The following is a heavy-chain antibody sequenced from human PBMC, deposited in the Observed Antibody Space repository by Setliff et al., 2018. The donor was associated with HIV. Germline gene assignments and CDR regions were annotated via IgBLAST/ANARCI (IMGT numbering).Heavy chain of an antibody. CDR2: IHYNERT. Sequence: SETLSLTCTVSGGSASNSRYYWAWIRQPPGEGLEYIGSIHYNERTYYNPSLKSRVAISIDTSKNQFSLNLTSVTAADTAVYYCASRVYYYDSNNFLREEGFDPWGQGTLVTVS. J-gene: IGHJ5*02. CDR1: GGSASNSRYY. CDR3: ASRVYYYDSNNFLREEGFDP. D-gene: IGHD3-22*01. V-gene: IGHV4-39*01.